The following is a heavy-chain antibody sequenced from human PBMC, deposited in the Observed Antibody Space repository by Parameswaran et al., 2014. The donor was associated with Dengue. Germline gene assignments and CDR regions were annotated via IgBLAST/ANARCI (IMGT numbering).Heavy chain of an antibody. J-gene: IGHJ4*02. CDR3: TRGGPSGTYYNAY. V-gene: IGHV3-21*01. D-gene: IGHD3-10*01. CDR2: ITSSNIFI. Sequence: WIRQPPGKGLEWVSSITSSNIFIKYADSVKGRFTISRDNARNSLYLQMDSLRAEDTAVYYCTRGGPSGTYYNAYWGQGTLVTVSS.